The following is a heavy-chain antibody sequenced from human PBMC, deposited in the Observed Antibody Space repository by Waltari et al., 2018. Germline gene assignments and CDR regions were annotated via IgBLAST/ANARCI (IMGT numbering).Heavy chain of an antibody. CDR2: IYHSGGT. V-gene: IGHV4-38-2*02. D-gene: IGHD2-15*01. Sequence: QVQLQESGPGLVKPSETLSLTCAVSGYSISSGYYWGWHRQPTGKGLEWIGSIYHSGGTYYNPSLKRRVTILVDTPKNRFSLKLSSVTAADTAVYYCAREWMVVAAPFDYWGQGTLVTVSS. CDR1: GYSISSGYY. J-gene: IGHJ4*02. CDR3: AREWMVVAAPFDY.